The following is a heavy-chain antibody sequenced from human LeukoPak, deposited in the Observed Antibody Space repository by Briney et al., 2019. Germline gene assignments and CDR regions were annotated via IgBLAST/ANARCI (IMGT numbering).Heavy chain of an antibody. D-gene: IGHD1-20*01. CDR2: IRYDGSNK. CDR3: AKDYGISGTGGAWLDP. CDR1: GFTFSSYG. Sequence: PGGSLRLSCAASGFTFSSYGMHWVRQAPGKGLEWVAFIRYDGSNKKYADSVKGLFTISRDNSKNTLFVQMNSLRAEDTAVYYCAKDYGISGTGGAWLDPWGQGTLVTVSS. V-gene: IGHV3-30*02. J-gene: IGHJ5*02.